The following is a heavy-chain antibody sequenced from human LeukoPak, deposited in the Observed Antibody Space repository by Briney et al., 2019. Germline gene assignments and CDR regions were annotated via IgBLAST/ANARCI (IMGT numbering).Heavy chain of an antibody. D-gene: IGHD4-17*01. V-gene: IGHV3-30*02. CDR1: GFTFSSYG. CDR2: IRYDGSDK. CDR3: AKDSVSSRLRYFDY. Sequence: SGGSLRLSCAASGFTFSSYGMHWVRQAPGKGLEWVAFIRYDGSDKFYADSVKGRFTISRDNSKNAVHLQMNSLRAEDTAVYYCAKDSVSSRLRYFDYWGQGTLVTVSS. J-gene: IGHJ4*02.